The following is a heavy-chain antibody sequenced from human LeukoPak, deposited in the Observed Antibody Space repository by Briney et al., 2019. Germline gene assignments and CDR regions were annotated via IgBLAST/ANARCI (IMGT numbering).Heavy chain of an antibody. CDR2: ISAYNGNT. V-gene: IGHV1-18*01. J-gene: IGHJ4*02. CDR3: ARDLGYSSSWYVVDY. D-gene: IGHD6-13*01. CDR1: GYTFTSYG. Sequence: ASVKVSCKASGYTFTSYGISWVRQASGQGLEWMGWISAYNGNTNYAQKLQGRVTMTTDTSTSTADMELRSLRSDDTAVYYCARDLGYSSSWYVVDYWGQGTLVTVSS.